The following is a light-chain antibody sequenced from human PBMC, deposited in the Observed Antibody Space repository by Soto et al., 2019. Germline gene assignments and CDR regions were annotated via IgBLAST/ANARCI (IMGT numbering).Light chain of an antibody. Sequence: QSVLTQPASVSGSPGQSITISCTGTSSDVGGYHYVSWYQHHPGTAPKLMIYEVTNRPSGVSNRFSGSKSGNTASLTISGLQAEDEADYYCSSYTSTTLVVFGGGTKLTVL. CDR1: SSDVGGYHY. J-gene: IGLJ2*01. CDR2: EVT. V-gene: IGLV2-14*01. CDR3: SSYTSTTLVV.